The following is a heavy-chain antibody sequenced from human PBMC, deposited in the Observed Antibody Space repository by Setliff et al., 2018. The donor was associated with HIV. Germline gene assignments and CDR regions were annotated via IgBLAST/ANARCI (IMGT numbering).Heavy chain of an antibody. Sequence: SETLSLTCTVSGGSIRSYYWTWIRQPPGKGLEWIGDVYYNGSTHYNPSLKSRITIPVDTSKNQFSLKLSSVTAADTAVYYCARGRLYYYMDVWGKGTTVTVSS. CDR2: VYYNGST. CDR3: ARGRLYYYMDV. CDR1: GGSIRSYY. J-gene: IGHJ6*03. V-gene: IGHV4-59*01.